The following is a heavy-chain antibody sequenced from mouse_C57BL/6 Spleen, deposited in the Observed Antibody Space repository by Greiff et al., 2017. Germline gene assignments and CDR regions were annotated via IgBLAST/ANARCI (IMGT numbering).Heavy chain of an antibody. CDR3: ARTHYDYDDFDY. J-gene: IGHJ2*01. D-gene: IGHD2-4*01. CDR2: IYPGDGDT. Sequence: QVQLQQSGPELVKPGASVKISCKASGYAFSSSWMNWVKQRPGKGLEWIGRIYPGDGDTNYNGKFKGKATLTADKSSSTAYMQLSSLTSEDSAVYFCARTHYDYDDFDYWGQGTTLTVSS. CDR1: GYAFSSSW. V-gene: IGHV1-82*01.